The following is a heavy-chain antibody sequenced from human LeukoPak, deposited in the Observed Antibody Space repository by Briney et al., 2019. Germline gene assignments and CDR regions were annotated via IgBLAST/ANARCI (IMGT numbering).Heavy chain of an antibody. CDR1: GYRFSSYW. D-gene: IGHD6-13*01. V-gene: IGHV5-10-1*01. Sequence: GESLKISCKGSGYRFSSYWITWVRQMPGKGLEWMGRIDPSDSYTKYSPSFQGHVTISADKSISTAYLQWSSLKASDTAMYYCARRYSSSSFSWFDLWGQGTMVTVSS. CDR2: IDPSDSYT. J-gene: IGHJ5*02. CDR3: ARRYSSSSFSWFDL.